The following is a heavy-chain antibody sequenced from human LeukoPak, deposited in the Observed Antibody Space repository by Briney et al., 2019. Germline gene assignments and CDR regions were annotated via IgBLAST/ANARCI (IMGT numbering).Heavy chain of an antibody. D-gene: IGHD3-22*01. V-gene: IGHV4-4*07. Sequence: SETLSLTCTVSGGSISSYYWSWIRQPAGKGLEWIGRIYTSGSTNYNPSLKSRVTMSVDTSKNQLSLKLSSVTAADTAVYYCARDRSNYYDPGYYFDYWGQGTLVTVSS. CDR2: IYTSGST. J-gene: IGHJ4*02. CDR3: ARDRSNYYDPGYYFDY. CDR1: GGSISSYY.